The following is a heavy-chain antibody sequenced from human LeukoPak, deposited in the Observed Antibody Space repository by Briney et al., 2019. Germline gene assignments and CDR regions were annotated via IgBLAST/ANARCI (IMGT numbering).Heavy chain of an antibody. Sequence: ASVKVSCKASGGTFSSYAISWVRQAPGQGLEWMGGIIPIFGTANYAQKFQGRVTITADESTSTAYMELSSLRSEDTAVYYCARDRKDLEDAFDIWGQGTMVTVSS. CDR1: GGTFSSYA. V-gene: IGHV1-69*13. D-gene: IGHD1-1*01. CDR3: ARDRKDLEDAFDI. CDR2: IIPIFGTA. J-gene: IGHJ3*02.